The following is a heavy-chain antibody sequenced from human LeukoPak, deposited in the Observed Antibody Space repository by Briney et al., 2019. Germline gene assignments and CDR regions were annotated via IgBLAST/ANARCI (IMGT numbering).Heavy chain of an antibody. CDR1: GFSLNTRGVG. CDR2: IYWNDDR. J-gene: IGHJ4*02. CDR3: AHRKNYYDSSVFDN. Sequence: SGPTLVDPTQTLTLTCTFSGFSLNTRGVGVGWIRQPPGRALEWLALIYWNDDRRYSPSLKSRLTITKDTSKNQVVLTMTNMDPVDTATYFCAHRKNYYDSSVFDNWGQGTLVTVSS. D-gene: IGHD3-22*01. V-gene: IGHV2-5*01.